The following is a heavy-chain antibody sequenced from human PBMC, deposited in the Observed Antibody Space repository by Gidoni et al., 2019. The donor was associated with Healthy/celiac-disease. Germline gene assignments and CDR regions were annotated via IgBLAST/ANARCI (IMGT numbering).Heavy chain of an antibody. J-gene: IGHJ4*02. CDR2: IYYSGST. CDR3: ARGAVRGVLDYFDY. Sequence: QVQLQESGPGLVKPSQTLSLTCTVSGGSISSGGYYWSWNRQHPGKGLEWIGYIYYSGSTYYNPSLKSRVTISVDTSKNQFSLKLSSVTAADTAVYYCARGAVRGVLDYFDYWGQGTLVTVSS. CDR1: GGSISSGGYY. V-gene: IGHV4-31*03. D-gene: IGHD3-10*01.